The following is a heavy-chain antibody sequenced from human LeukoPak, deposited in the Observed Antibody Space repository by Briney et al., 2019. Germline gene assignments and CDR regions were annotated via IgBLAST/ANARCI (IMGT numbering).Heavy chain of an antibody. CDR2: INHSGST. V-gene: IGHV4-34*01. CDR1: GGSFGGYY. CDR3: ARWGSAFDP. J-gene: IGHJ5*02. Sequence: SETLSLTCAVYGGSFGGYYWSWIRQPPGKGLEWIGEINHSGSTNYNPSLKSRVTISVDTSKNQFSLKLSSVTAADTAVYYCARWGSAFDPWGQGTLVTVSS. D-gene: IGHD7-27*01.